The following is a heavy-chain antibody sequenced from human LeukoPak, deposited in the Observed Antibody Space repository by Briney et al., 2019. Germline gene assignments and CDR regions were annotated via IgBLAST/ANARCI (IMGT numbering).Heavy chain of an antibody. Sequence: ASVKVSCKASVYTFTSYGISWVRQAPGQGLEWMGWISAYNGNTNYAHKLQGRVTMSTDTPPKTPYMGLRGPRADDTAVYYSVGGDYSKFWFDPCGEGELVTVSS. J-gene: IGHJ5*02. CDR2: ISAYNGNT. D-gene: IGHD4-11*01. V-gene: IGHV1-18*01. CDR1: VYTFTSYG. CDR3: VGGDYSKFWFDP.